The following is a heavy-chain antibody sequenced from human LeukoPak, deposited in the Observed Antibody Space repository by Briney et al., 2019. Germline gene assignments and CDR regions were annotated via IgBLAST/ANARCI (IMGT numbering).Heavy chain of an antibody. J-gene: IGHJ6*03. CDR3: ARLYPVGSGWYSPLYYYYCMDV. CDR1: GGSISSGSYY. D-gene: IGHD6-19*01. V-gene: IGHV4-61*02. CDR2: IYTSGST. Sequence: SETLSLTCTVSGGSISSGSYYWSWIRQPAGKGLEWIGRIYTSGSTNYNPSLKSRVTISVDTSKNQFSLKLSSVTAADTAVYYCARLYPVGSGWYSPLYYYYCMDVWGKGTTVTISS.